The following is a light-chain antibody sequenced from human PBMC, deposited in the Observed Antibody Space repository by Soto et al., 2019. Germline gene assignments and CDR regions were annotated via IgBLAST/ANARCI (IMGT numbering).Light chain of an antibody. CDR3: GSWDSSLSAYV. CDR2: DTN. CDR1: GSNIGENY. J-gene: IGLJ1*01. Sequence: QSVLTQPPSVSAAPGQKVTISCSGSGSNIGENYVSWYQQLPGTAPKLLIYDTNKRHSGIPDRFSGSKSGTSATLGITGFQTGDEADYYCGSWDSSLSAYVFATGTKVTV. V-gene: IGLV1-51*01.